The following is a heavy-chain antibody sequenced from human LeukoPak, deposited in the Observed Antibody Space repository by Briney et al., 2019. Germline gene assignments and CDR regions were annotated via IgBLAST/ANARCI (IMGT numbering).Heavy chain of an antibody. D-gene: IGHD3-3*01. J-gene: IGHJ4*02. V-gene: IGHV4-38-2*02. Sequence: PSETLSLTCTVSGYSISGGYYWGWIRQPPGKGLGGSGRNYHSGSTYYNPSLKSRVTISVDTSKNQFSLKLSSVTAEDTAVYYCAREWSRGYYFAYWGQGTLVTVSS. CDR3: AREWSRGYYFAY. CDR1: GYSISGGYY. CDR2: NYHSGST.